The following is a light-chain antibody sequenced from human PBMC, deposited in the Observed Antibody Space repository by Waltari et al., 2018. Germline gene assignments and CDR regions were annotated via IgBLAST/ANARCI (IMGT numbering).Light chain of an antibody. Sequence: QSVLTQPPSASGPPGQRVTISCSGSRSNIAMNYVYRSQRLPGTAPRLLIYSNNPRPSGVPDRCSGSKSGTSASLAISGLRSDDEADYYCAAWDDSLSGLYVFGTGTKVTVL. CDR1: RSNIAMNY. J-gene: IGLJ1*01. V-gene: IGLV1-47*01. CDR2: SNN. CDR3: AAWDDSLSGLYV.